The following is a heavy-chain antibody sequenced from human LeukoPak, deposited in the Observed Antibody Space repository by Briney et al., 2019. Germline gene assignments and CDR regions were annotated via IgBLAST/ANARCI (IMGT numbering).Heavy chain of an antibody. J-gene: IGHJ4*02. CDR1: GYTFSTYG. Sequence: GASVKVSCKASGYTFSTYGISWVRQAPGQGLEWMGWISTYSGNTNYAQKLQGRITMTTDTSTSTAYMELTSLTSDDTALYYCARDRNYNWNDDVVVDFDHWGQGTLVTVSS. CDR2: ISTYSGNT. CDR3: ARDRNYNWNDDVVVDFDH. V-gene: IGHV1-18*01. D-gene: IGHD1-20*01.